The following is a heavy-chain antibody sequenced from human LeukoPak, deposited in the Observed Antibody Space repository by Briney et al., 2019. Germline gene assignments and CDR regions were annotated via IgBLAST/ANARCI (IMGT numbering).Heavy chain of an antibody. D-gene: IGHD4-17*01. CDR2: ISSSGSTI. CDR1: GFTFSNYE. V-gene: IGHV3-48*03. J-gene: IGHJ4*02. CDR3: ARGHGDYPDY. Sequence: GGSLRLSCAASGFTFSNYEMNWVRQAPGRGLEWVSYISSSGSTIYYADSVKGRFTISRDNAKNSLYLQMNSLRAEDTAVYYCARGHGDYPDYWGQGTLVTVSS.